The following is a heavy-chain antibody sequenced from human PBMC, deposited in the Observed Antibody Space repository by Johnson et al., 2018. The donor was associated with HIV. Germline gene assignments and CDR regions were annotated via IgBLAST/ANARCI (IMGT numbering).Heavy chain of an antibody. V-gene: IGHV3-13*01. Sequence: VQLVESGGGLVQPGGSLRLSCAASGFTFSSYDMHWVRQTTGKSLEWVSGIGTTGDTYYPGSVKGRFTISRENAKKSLYLQMNSLRAEDTAVYFCARGCRDGYTCDVFDVWGQGTRVTVSS. CDR2: IGTTGDT. J-gene: IGHJ3*01. CDR3: ARGCRDGYTCDVFDV. CDR1: GFTFSSYD. D-gene: IGHD5-24*01.